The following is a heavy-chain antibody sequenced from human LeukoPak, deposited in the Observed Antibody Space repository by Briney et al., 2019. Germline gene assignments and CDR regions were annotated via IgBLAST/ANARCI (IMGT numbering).Heavy chain of an antibody. CDR3: GRVYCSTTSCYDYYDYYMDV. V-gene: IGHV3-20*04. D-gene: IGHD2-2*01. J-gene: IGHJ6*03. CDR2: TNWDGAST. CDR1: GFKFDDFG. Sequence: GGSLRLSCAASGFKFDDFGVSWVRHVPGKGLEWVSGTNWDGASTGYGDSVKGRFTISRDNVKNSLYLQMNSLRVEDTALYFCGRVYCSTTSCYDYYDYYMDVWGKGTTVTVSS.